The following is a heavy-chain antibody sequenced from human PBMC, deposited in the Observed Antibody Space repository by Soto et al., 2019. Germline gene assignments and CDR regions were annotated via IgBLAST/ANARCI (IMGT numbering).Heavy chain of an antibody. Sequence: QVQLVQSGAEVKKPGASVKVSCKASGYTFTSYYMHWVRQAPGQGLEWMGIINPSGGSTSYAQKFQGRVTMTRDTSTSTVYMELSGLRSEDTAVYYCARDLLRYFDWLLAQDYYYGMDVWGQGTTVTVSS. D-gene: IGHD3-9*01. J-gene: IGHJ6*02. CDR1: GYTFTSYY. CDR3: ARDLLRYFDWLLAQDYYYGMDV. CDR2: INPSGGST. V-gene: IGHV1-46*01.